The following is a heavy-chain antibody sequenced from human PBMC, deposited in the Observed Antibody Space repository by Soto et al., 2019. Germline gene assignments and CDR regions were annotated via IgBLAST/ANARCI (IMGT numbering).Heavy chain of an antibody. D-gene: IGHD5-12*01. Sequence: SETLSLTCTVSCGSISSYYWSWIRQPPGKGLEWIGYIYYSGSTNYNPSLKSRVTISVDTSKNQFSLKLSSVTAADTAVYYCARVSGFLYFDYWGQGTLVTVSS. V-gene: IGHV4-59*01. CDR3: ARVSGFLYFDY. CDR1: CGSISSYY. J-gene: IGHJ4*02. CDR2: IYYSGST.